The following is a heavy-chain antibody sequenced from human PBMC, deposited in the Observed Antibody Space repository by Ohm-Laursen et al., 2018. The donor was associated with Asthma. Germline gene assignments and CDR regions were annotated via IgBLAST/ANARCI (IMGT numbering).Heavy chain of an antibody. J-gene: IGHJ4*02. V-gene: IGHV3-30-3*01. CDR2: ISKDGSNK. Sequence: SLRLSCSASGFTFSSNAMHWVRQAPGKGLEWVAVISKDGSNKYYAESVKGRFTISRDNSMNTLYVQMNSLRAEDTAVYYCARGHYYSSGTYFDYWGQGTLVTVSS. D-gene: IGHD3-10*01. CDR1: GFTFSSNA. CDR3: ARGHYYSSGTYFDY.